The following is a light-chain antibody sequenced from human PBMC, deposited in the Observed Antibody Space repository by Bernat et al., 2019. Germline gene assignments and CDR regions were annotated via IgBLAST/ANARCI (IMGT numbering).Light chain of an antibody. CDR2: DAS. V-gene: IGKV1-33*01. CDR3: QQYDNLPPYT. CDR1: LDISNY. J-gene: IGKJ4*01. Sequence: DIQMTQSPSSLSASVGDRVTITCQASLDISNYLNWYQQKPGKAPKLLIYDASNLETGVPSRFSGSGSGTDFTFTISSLQPEDIATYYCQQYDNLPPYTFGGGTKVEIK.